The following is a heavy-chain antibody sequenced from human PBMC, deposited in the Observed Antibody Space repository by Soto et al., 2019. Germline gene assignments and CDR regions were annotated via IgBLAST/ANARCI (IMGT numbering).Heavy chain of an antibody. CDR1: GFTFSNAW. D-gene: IGHD3-10*01. Sequence: GGSLRLSCAASGFTFSNAWMSWVRQAPGKGLEWVGRIKSKTDGGTTDYAAPVKGRLTISRDDSKNTLYLQMNSLKTEDTAVYYCTTGYRYGSGSYYTPPSGYYYYMDVWGKGTTVTVSS. J-gene: IGHJ6*03. CDR3: TTGYRYGSGSYYTPPSGYYYYMDV. CDR2: IKSKTDGGTT. V-gene: IGHV3-15*01.